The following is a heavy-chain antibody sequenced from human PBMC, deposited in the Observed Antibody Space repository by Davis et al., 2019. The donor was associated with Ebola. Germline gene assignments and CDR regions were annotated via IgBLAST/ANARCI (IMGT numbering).Heavy chain of an antibody. CDR3: ARVSPYGDYAALYYYYGMDV. D-gene: IGHD4-17*01. J-gene: IGHJ6*02. V-gene: IGHV4-30-4*01. Sequence: MPSETLSLTCTVSAGSISSGDYYWSWIRQPPGKGLEWIGYIYYSGSTYYNPALKSRVTISVDTSKNQFSLKLSSVTAADTAVYYCARVSPYGDYAALYYYYGMDVWGQGTTVTVSS. CDR1: AGSISSGDYY. CDR2: IYYSGST.